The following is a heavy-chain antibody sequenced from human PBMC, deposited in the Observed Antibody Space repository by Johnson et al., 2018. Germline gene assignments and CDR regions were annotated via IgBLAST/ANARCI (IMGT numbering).Heavy chain of an antibody. D-gene: IGHD5-18*01. Sequence: VQLVESGGGLVKPGRSLRLSCTASGFTFGDHAMSWFRQAPGKGLEWVGFIRSKPYGGTTEYAASVKARFTISRDDSKNVAYLHMNSLKTEDTGVYYCTRGTGFSYGYADYWGRGTLVTVSS. J-gene: IGHJ4*02. CDR2: IRSKPYGGTT. V-gene: IGHV3-49*05. CDR1: GFTFGDHA. CDR3: TRGTGFSYGYADY.